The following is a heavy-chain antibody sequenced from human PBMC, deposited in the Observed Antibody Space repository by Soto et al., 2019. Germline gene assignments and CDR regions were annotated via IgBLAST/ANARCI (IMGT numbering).Heavy chain of an antibody. V-gene: IGHV4-59*08. Sequence: QVQLQESVPGLVKPSETLSLTCTVSGGTISSWYWSWIRQPPGKGLEWIGYIYYSGSTNCNPSLKSRVTISVDTSKNQFSLKLSSVTAADTAVYYCARRYGSAIDYWGQGTLVTVSS. D-gene: IGHD1-26*01. CDR3: ARRYGSAIDY. CDR2: IYYSGST. J-gene: IGHJ4*02. CDR1: GGTISSWY.